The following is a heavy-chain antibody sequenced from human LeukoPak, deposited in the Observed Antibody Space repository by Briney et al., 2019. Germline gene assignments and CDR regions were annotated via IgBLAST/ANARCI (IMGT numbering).Heavy chain of an antibody. V-gene: IGHV3-21*01. CDR1: GFTFSSYT. D-gene: IGHD4-23*01. CDR3: ARDGDTVLTRGYYYYMDV. J-gene: IGHJ6*03. Sequence: GGTLRLSCAASGFTFSSYTMNWVRQAPGKGPEWVSSITSSSSYIYYADSVKGRFTISRDNARNSLYLQMNSLRAEDTALYYCARDGDTVLTRGYYYYMDVWGKGTTVTVSS. CDR2: ITSSSSYI.